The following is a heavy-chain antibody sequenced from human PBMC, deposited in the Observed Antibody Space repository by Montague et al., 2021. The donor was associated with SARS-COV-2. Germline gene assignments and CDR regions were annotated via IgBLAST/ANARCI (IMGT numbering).Heavy chain of an antibody. D-gene: IGHD6-19*01. V-gene: IGHV4-34*01. CDR1: GGSFSAYY. CDR3: ESARPPLSAGSGWYLDY. CDR2: ISRSGET. Sequence: SETLSLTCAVSGGSFSAYYWTWIRQPPAKGLELIWEISRSGETTYNPSLTSRITLTVDTSRNQFSLELRSVTAADTALYDCESARPPLSAGSGWYLDYWGLGTPATVSS. J-gene: IGHJ4*02.